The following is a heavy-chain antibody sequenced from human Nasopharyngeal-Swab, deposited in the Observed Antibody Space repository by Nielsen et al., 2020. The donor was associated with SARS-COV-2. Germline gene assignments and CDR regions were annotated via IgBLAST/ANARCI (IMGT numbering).Heavy chain of an antibody. CDR2: ISWDGVNT. Sequence: GGSLRLSCVASGFTFDDYGLHWVRQVPGKGLEWVSLISWDGVNTYYADSVKGRFTISRDNSRNFLFLQMNSLKTEDTALYYCAKGVHYMSYFHTPPSDHWGQGTPVTVSS. V-gene: IGHV3-43*01. J-gene: IGHJ4*02. D-gene: IGHD3-10*01. CDR1: GFTFDDYG. CDR3: AKGVHYMSYFHTPPSDH.